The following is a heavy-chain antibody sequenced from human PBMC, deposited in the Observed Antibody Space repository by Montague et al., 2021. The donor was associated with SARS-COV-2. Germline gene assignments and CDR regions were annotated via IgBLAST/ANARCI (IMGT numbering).Heavy chain of an antibody. V-gene: IGHV4-59*08. CDR1: GVSVTDYY. J-gene: IGHJ4*02. CDR3: LSHPHHDGLNGPPDF. Sequence: SETLSLTCTVSGVSVTDYYWCWIRQPPAKGLELVGDVLYNNGSHFNPSLKSRVAISVDTSKTQFSLRLTSVTAADTASSYCLSHPHHDGLNGPPDFWDQGTLVTVSS. D-gene: IGHD3-9*01. CDR2: VLYNNGS.